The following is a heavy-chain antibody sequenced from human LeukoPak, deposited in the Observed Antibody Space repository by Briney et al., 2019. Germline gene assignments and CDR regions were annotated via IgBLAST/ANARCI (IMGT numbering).Heavy chain of an antibody. CDR3: ARARVYGDYAWFDP. J-gene: IGHJ5*02. D-gene: IGHD4-17*01. Sequence: SETLSLTCTVSGYSISSGYYWGWIRQPPGKGLEWIGSIYHSGSTYYNPSLKSRVTISVDTSKNQFSLKLSSVTAADTAVYYCARARVYGDYAWFDPWGQGTLVTVSS. CDR1: GYSISSGYY. V-gene: IGHV4-38-2*02. CDR2: IYHSGST.